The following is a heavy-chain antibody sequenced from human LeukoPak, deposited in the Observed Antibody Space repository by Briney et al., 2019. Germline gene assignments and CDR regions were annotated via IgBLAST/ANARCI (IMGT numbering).Heavy chain of an antibody. CDR1: GYTFTGYY. D-gene: IGHD3-3*01. CDR2: INPNSGGI. Sequence: GASVKVSCKASGYTFTGYYMHWVRQAPGQGLEWMGWINPNSGGINYAQKFQGRVTMTRDTSISTAYMELSRLRSDDTAVYYWARDPYCDFWSGQTDYWGQGTLVTVSS. CDR3: ARDPYCDFWSGQTDY. V-gene: IGHV1-2*02. J-gene: IGHJ4*02.